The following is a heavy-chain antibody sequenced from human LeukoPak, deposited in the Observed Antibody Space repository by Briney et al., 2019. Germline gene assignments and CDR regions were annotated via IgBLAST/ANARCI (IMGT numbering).Heavy chain of an antibody. D-gene: IGHD3-3*01. CDR3: AKDRTTNFWSGYFDY. CDR2: ISSSSSYI. CDR1: GFTFSSYS. Sequence: GGSLRLSCAASGFTFSSYSMNWVRQAPGKGLEWVSSISSSSSYIYYADSVKGRFTISRDNAKNSLYLQMNSLRAEDTAVYYCAKDRTTNFWSGYFDYWGQGTLVTVSS. V-gene: IGHV3-21*01. J-gene: IGHJ4*02.